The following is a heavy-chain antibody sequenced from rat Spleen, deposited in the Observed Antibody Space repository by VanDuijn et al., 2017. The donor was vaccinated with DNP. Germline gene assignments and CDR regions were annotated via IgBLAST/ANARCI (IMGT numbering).Heavy chain of an antibody. CDR1: GFNFSNYY. D-gene: IGHD1-2*01. J-gene: IGHJ2*01. CDR2: INTDGGST. V-gene: IGHV5-58*01. Sequence: EVQLVESGGGLVQPGRSMKLSCTVSGFNFSNYYMFWIRQAPGKGLEWVASINTDGGSTYYPDSVKGRFTISRDNAENTVYLQMSSLRSEDTATYYCASWAPIAPLSTSNYWGQGVMVTVSS. CDR3: ASWAPIAPLSTSNY.